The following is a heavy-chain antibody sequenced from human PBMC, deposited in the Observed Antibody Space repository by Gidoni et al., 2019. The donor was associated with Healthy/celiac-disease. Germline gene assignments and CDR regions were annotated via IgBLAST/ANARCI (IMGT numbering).Heavy chain of an antibody. CDR2: ISASGNNR. J-gene: IGHJ4*02. CDR1: GFTFSSFA. D-gene: IGHD2-15*01. CDR3: AKDRVPICSAGSCYSDY. V-gene: IGHV3-23*01. Sequence: EVQLLESGGNLVQPGGSLSLSFAASGFTFSSFAMAWFRQAPGKGLEWVSGISASGNNRYYADSVKGRFTISRDNSKNAVYLQMSSLRGEDTAIYYCAKDRVPICSAGSCYSDYWGQGTQVTVSS.